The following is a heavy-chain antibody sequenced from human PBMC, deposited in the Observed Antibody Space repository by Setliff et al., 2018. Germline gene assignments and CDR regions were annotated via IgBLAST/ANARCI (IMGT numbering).Heavy chain of an antibody. CDR2: TIPMFGTT. CDR3: ARDSITVIGVGSSDYYYYMDV. D-gene: IGHD3-3*01. CDR1: GATFSSHG. Sequence: SVKVSCKASGATFSSHGISWVRQAPGQGLEWMGGTIPMFGTTEYAQKFQGRLTIITDESTNTAFMQLSSLRSDDTAVYYCARDSITVIGVGSSDYYYYMDVWDKGTTVTVSS. J-gene: IGHJ6*03. V-gene: IGHV1-69*05.